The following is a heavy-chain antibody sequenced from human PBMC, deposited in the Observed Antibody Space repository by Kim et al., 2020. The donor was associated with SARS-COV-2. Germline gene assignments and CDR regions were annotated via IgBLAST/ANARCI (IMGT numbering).Heavy chain of an antibody. V-gene: IGHV4-39*01. CDR3: ARGPYITMVRSTETGYFDH. J-gene: IGHJ2*01. D-gene: IGHD3-10*01. CDR1: GGSISSSSYY. Sequence: SETLSLTCTVSGGSISSSSYYWGWIRQPPGKGLEWIGSIYYSCSTYYNPSLKSRVTISVDTSKNQFSLKLSSVTAADTAVYYCARGPYITMVRSTETGYFDHWGRGTLVTVSS. CDR2: IYYSCST.